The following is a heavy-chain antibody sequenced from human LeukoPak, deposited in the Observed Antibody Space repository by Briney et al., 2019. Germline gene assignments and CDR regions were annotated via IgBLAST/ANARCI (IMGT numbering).Heavy chain of an antibody. CDR2: ISDSGGST. V-gene: IGHV3-23*01. Sequence: GGSLRLSCAASGFTFSNYGMSWVRQAPGKRLKWVSSISDSGGSTYYADSVKGRFTFSRDNSKNTLYLQMNSLRAEDTAVYYCARDFPDDLDGDSRYWGQGTLVTVSS. CDR3: ARDFPDDLDGDSRY. CDR1: GFTFSNYG. D-gene: IGHD4-17*01. J-gene: IGHJ4*02.